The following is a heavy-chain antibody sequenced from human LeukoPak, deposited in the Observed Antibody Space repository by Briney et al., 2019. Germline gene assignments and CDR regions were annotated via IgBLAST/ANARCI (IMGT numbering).Heavy chain of an antibody. D-gene: IGHD5-12*01. J-gene: IGHJ5*02. CDR3: ARSGRWLRWGFDWFDP. V-gene: IGHV4-34*01. CDR2: INHSGST. Sequence: PSETLSLTCAVYGGSFSGYYWSWIRQPPGKGLEWIGEINHSGSTNYNPSLKGRVTISVDTSKNQFSLKLSSVTAADTAVYYCARSGRWLRWGFDWFDPWGQGTLVTVSS. CDR1: GGSFSGYY.